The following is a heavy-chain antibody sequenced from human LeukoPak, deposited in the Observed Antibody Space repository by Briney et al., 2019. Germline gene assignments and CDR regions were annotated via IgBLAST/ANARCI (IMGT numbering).Heavy chain of an antibody. Sequence: GESLKISCRGSGYSFTSSWIGWVRQMPGKGLEWMGIIYPDDSDTRYSPSFQGQVTISVDKSISTVYLQWTSLKASDTAMYYCARPNEDWGQGTLATVSS. V-gene: IGHV5-51*01. CDR2: IYPDDSDT. CDR1: GYSFTSSW. J-gene: IGHJ4*02. D-gene: IGHD1-1*01. CDR3: ARPNED.